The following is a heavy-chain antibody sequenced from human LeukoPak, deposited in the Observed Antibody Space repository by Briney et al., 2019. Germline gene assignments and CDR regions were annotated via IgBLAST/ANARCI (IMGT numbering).Heavy chain of an antibody. CDR1: GYSISSGYY. D-gene: IGHD5/OR15-5a*01. Sequence: SETLSLTCTVSGYSISSGYYWGWIRQPPGKGLEWIGSIYYSGSTYYNPSLKSRVTISVDTSKNQFSLKLSSVTAADTAVYYCASLRHSNYFDYWGQGTLVTVSS. J-gene: IGHJ4*02. CDR2: IYYSGST. CDR3: ASLRHSNYFDY. V-gene: IGHV4-38-2*02.